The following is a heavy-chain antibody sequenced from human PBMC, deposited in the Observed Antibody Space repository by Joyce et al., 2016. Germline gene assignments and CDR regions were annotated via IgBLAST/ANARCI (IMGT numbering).Heavy chain of an antibody. D-gene: IGHD5-12*01. CDR3: AREGIEMATINFGMDV. V-gene: IGHV3-33*01. J-gene: IGHJ6*02. CDR1: EFTFSRHG. Sequence: QVQLVESGGGVVQPGRSLRLSCAASEFTFSRHGMHWVRQAPGKGLEWVAVIWYDGSNKYYADSVKGRFTISRDNFENTLYLQMNSLRVEDTAVYYCAREGIEMATINFGMDVWGQGTTVTVSS. CDR2: IWYDGSNK.